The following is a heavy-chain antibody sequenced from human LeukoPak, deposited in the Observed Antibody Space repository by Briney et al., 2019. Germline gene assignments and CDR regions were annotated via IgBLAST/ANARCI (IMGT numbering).Heavy chain of an antibody. V-gene: IGHV3-21*04. D-gene: IGHD2-15*01. CDR1: GFTFSSYS. CDR3: ARARTVVNAFDI. Sequence: PGGSLRLSCAASGFTFSSYSVNWVRQAPGKGLEWVSSISSSSSYIYYADSVKGRFTISRDNAKNSLYLQMNSLRAEDTAVYYCARARTVVNAFDIWGQGTMVTVSS. CDR2: ISSSSSYI. J-gene: IGHJ3*02.